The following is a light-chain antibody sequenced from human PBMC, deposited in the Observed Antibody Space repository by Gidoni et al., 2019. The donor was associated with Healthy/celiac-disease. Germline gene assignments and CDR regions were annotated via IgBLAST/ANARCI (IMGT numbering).Light chain of an antibody. Sequence: DIQMTQSPFSLSASVGDRVTITCRASQGIRNSLDWYQQKPGKAPKLLLYAASRLESGVPSRFSVSGSCTDYTLTISSLQPEDFATYYCQQYYSTPITFXPXTKVDIK. CDR3: QQYYSTPIT. V-gene: IGKV1-NL1*01. CDR2: AAS. J-gene: IGKJ3*01. CDR1: QGIRNS.